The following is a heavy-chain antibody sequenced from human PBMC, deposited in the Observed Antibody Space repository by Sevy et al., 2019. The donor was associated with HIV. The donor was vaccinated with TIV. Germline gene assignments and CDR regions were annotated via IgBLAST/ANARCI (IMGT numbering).Heavy chain of an antibody. Sequence: GGSLRLSCVVSGFTFSNYYMSWVRQAPGKGLEWVSVISDSGGYTSYTDSVKGRFTISRDNSKNTLYLQMNSLRVEDTAIYYCANRAVTIFDHWGQGTLVTVSS. CDR2: ISDSGGYT. D-gene: IGHD3-3*01. CDR3: ANRAVTIFDH. J-gene: IGHJ4*02. V-gene: IGHV3-23*01. CDR1: GFTFSNYY.